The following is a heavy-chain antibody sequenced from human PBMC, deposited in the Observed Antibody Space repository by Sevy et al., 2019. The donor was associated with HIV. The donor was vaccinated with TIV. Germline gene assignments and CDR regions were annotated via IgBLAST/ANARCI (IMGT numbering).Heavy chain of an antibody. V-gene: IGHV3-23*01. CDR1: GFSFDSYG. J-gene: IGHJ6*03. Sequence: GGSLRLSCAVSGFSFDSYGMTWVRQAPGKGLEWVSGISGSGSRTYYADSVKGRFIISRDNSKNTLDLQMNSFRSEDTAKYYCAKGGGGHYDPDEIGYYFYYYNMDVWGKGTTVTVSS. D-gene: IGHD3-22*01. CDR3: AKGGGGHYDPDEIGYYFYYYNMDV. CDR2: ISGSGSRT.